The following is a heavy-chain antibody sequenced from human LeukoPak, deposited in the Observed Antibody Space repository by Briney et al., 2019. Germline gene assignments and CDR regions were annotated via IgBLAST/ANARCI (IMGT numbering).Heavy chain of an antibody. CDR1: GYSISSGYY. V-gene: IGHV4-38-2*02. CDR3: ARSTMVRGVSTFYYYYYMDV. CDR2: IYYSGST. J-gene: IGHJ6*03. Sequence: SETLSLTCTVSGYSISSGYYWGWIRQPPGKGLEWIGYIYYSGSTNYNPSLKSRVTISVDTSKNQFSLKLSSVTAADTAVYYCARSTMVRGVSTFYYYYYMDVWGKGTTVTISS. D-gene: IGHD3-10*01.